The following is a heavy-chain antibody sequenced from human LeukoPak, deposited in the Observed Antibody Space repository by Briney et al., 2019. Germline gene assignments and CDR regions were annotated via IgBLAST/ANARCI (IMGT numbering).Heavy chain of an antibody. CDR3: AKDLHLETLQYYFDY. V-gene: IGHV3-30-3*01. Sequence: TGGSLRLSCAASGFTFSSYAMHWVRQAPGKGLEWVAVISYDGSNKYYADSVKGRFTISRDNSKNTLYLQMNSLRAEDTAVYYCAKDLHLETLQYYFDYWGQGTLVTVSS. CDR2: ISYDGSNK. CDR1: GFTFSSYA. J-gene: IGHJ4*02.